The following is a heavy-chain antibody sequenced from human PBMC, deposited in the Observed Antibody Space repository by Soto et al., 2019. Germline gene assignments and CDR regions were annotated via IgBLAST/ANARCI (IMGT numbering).Heavy chain of an antibody. D-gene: IGHD3-9*01. CDR3: AKDPSILGRNCLDS. V-gene: IGHV3-30*18. CDR1: GFKFGSYG. J-gene: IGHJ4*02. Sequence: QVQLVESGGGVVQPGRSLRLSCAGSGFKFGSYGMHWVRQAPGKGLEWVAVTSYDGGNPQYADSVKGRFTISRDNSKNTLYLQMDSLRTDDTAVYYCAKDPSILGRNCLDSWGQGTLVTVSS. CDR2: TSYDGGNP.